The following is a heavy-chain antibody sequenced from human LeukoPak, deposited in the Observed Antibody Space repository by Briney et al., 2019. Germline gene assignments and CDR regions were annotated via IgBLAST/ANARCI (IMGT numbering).Heavy chain of an antibody. CDR3: AEKSSGTYPFDY. V-gene: IGHV3-23*01. D-gene: IGHD1-26*01. CDR2: IGPNGDYT. Sequence: QAGGSLRLSCAASGFNFRSYAMSWVRQAPGKGLEWIAGIGPNGDYTIYAESVKGRFTISRDNSKNTLYLQINNLGAEDTATYYCAEKSSGTYPFDYWGQGTLVTVSS. J-gene: IGHJ4*02. CDR1: GFNFRSYA.